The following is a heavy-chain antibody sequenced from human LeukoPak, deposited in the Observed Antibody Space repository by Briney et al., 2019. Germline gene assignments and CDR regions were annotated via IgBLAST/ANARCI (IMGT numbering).Heavy chain of an antibody. D-gene: IGHD2-2*01. Sequence: SETLSLTCSVSGDSITSTSYYWGWIRQPPGKGLEWIGSIDYTGSTYHNPSLKSRVSMSVHTSKNQFSLKLTSVTAADTAVYYCARNPYFYYSRCTAQLDDFDYWGQGIQVIVSS. V-gene: IGHV4-39*01. CDR2: IDYTGST. J-gene: IGHJ4*02. CDR3: ARNPYFYYSRCTAQLDDFDY. CDR1: GDSITSTSYY.